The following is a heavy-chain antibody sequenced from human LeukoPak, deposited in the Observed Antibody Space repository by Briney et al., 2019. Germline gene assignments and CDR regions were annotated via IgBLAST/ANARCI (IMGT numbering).Heavy chain of an antibody. J-gene: IGHJ3*02. CDR1: GYTFTSYD. CDR2: MNPNSGNT. D-gene: IGHD6-6*01. Sequence: GASVKVSCKASGYTFTSYDINWVRQATGQGLEWMGWMNPNSGNTGYAQKFQGRVTMTRNTSISTAYMELSSLRSEDTAVYYCAIVVLGWAAFDIWGQGTMVTVSS. CDR3: AIVVLGWAAFDI. V-gene: IGHV1-8*01.